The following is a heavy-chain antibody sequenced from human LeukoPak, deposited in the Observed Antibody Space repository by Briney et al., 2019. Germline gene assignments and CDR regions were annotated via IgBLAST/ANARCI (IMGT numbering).Heavy chain of an antibody. CDR1: GFTFSRYG. CDR2: IFYDGRNK. J-gene: IGHJ4*02. D-gene: IGHD5-24*01. CDR3: ARDVIEMATIGKGLDC. V-gene: IGHV3-33*01. Sequence: GGSLRLSCAASGFTFSRYGMHWVRQAPGKGLEWVAVIFYDGRNKYYGDSVKGRFTISRDNFENTLYLQMNSLRIEDTAMYFCARDVIEMATIGKGLDCWGQGTLVTVSS.